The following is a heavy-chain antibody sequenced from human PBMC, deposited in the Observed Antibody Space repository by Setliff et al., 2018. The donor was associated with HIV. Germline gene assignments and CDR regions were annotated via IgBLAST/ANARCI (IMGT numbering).Heavy chain of an antibody. CDR2: IKQDGSEK. CDR1: GFTFSSFW. CDR3: ARVGEAFGNECGDFYFDY. D-gene: IGHD4-17*01. Sequence: GGSLRLSCADSGFTFSSFWMSWVRQAPGKGLEWVANIKQDGSEKYYVDSVKGRFTISRDNAKNSLYLQMNSLRAEDTAVYYCARVGEAFGNECGDFYFDYWGQGTLVTVSS. J-gene: IGHJ4*02. V-gene: IGHV3-7*01.